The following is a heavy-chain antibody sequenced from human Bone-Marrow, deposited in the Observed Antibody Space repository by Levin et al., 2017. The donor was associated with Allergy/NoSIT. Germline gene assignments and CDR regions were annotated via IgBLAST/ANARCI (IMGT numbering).Heavy chain of an antibody. CDR1: GFTFRSYD. J-gene: IGHJ4*02. V-gene: IGHV3-13*04. CDR2: IGTAADS. CDR3: ARVALPRYCTSTSCSDSGYYFDY. D-gene: IGHD2-2*01. Sequence: ESLKISCAASGFTFRSYDMHWVRQATGRGLEWVSAIGTAADSYYSGSVKGRFTVSRDNAKNSFYLQMNSLRAGDTAVYYCARVALPRYCTSTSCSDSGYYFDYWGQGTLVTVSS.